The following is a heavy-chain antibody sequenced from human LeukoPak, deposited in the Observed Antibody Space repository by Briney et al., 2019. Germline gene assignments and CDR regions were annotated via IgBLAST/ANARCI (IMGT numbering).Heavy chain of an antibody. CDR1: GFTFSRYG. J-gene: IGHJ3*02. D-gene: IGHD3-22*01. V-gene: IGHV3-33*01. CDR2: ICYDGSNK. Sequence: GRSLRLSCAASGFTFSRYGMNWVRQAPGKGLEWVAVICYDGSNKYYADSVKGRFTISRDNSKNTLYLQMNSLRDEDTAVYYCARDLKSIYYYDINAGAYDIWGQGTMVTVSS. CDR3: ARDLKSIYYYDINAGAYDI.